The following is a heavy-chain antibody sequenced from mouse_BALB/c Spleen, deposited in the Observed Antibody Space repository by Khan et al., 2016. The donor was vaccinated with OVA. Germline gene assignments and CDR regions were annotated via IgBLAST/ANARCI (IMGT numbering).Heavy chain of an antibody. D-gene: IGHD2-1*01. CDR3: ARDGNYMDY. CDR2: IYHSGSI. V-gene: IGHV3-1*02. Sequence: EVKLEESGPDLVKPSQSLSLTCTVTGYSITSGYSWHWIRQFPGNKLEWMGYIYHSGSINYNPSLKSRFSITRATSKNLFFLQLNSVTTEDTATYYCARDGNYMDYWGQGTSVTVSS. J-gene: IGHJ4*01. CDR1: GYSITSGYS.